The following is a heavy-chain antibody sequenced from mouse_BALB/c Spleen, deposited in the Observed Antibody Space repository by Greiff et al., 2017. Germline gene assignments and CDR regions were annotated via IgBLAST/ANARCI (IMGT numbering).Heavy chain of an antibody. Sequence: EVHLVESGGGLVQPGGSLKLSCAASGFTFSSYGMSWVRQTPDKRLELVATINSNGGSTYYPDSVKGRFTISRDNAKNTLYLQMSSLKSEDTAMYYCARVGGNYAMDYWGQGTSVTVSS. J-gene: IGHJ4*01. V-gene: IGHV5-6-3*01. D-gene: IGHD1-1*01. CDR1: GFTFSSYG. CDR3: ARVGGNYAMDY. CDR2: INSNGGST.